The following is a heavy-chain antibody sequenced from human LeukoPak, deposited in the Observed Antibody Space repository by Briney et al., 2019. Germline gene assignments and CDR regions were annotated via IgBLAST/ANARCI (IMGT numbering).Heavy chain of an antibody. V-gene: IGHV3-48*03. CDR3: AKDPDCTSGVCYTFFDS. D-gene: IGHD2-8*01. Sequence: GGSLRLSCAASGFTFSSYEMHWVRQAPGKGLEWVSYISSSDSTIYYADSVKGRFTISRDNSKNTLYLQMNSLRAEDTAVYYCAKDPDCTSGVCYTFFDSWGQGTLVTVSS. CDR2: ISSSDSTI. J-gene: IGHJ4*02. CDR1: GFTFSSYE.